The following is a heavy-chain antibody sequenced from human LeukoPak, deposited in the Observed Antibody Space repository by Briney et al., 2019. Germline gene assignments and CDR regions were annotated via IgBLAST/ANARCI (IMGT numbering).Heavy chain of an antibody. V-gene: IGHV3-30*03. J-gene: IGHJ4*02. Sequence: VGSLRLSCAASGFTFSSYGMHWVRQAPGKGLEWVAVISYDGSNKYYADSVKGRFTISRDNSKNTLYLQMNSLRAEDTAVYYCVFVVGATEYYFDYWGQGTLVTVSS. CDR1: GFTFSSYG. D-gene: IGHD1-26*01. CDR2: ISYDGSNK. CDR3: VFVVGATEYYFDY.